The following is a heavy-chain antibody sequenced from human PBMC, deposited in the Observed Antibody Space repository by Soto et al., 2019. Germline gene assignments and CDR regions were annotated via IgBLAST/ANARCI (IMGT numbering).Heavy chain of an antibody. J-gene: IGHJ5*02. Sequence: QVQLQQWGAGLLKPSETLSLTCAVYGGSFSGYYWSWIRQPPGKGLEWIGEINHSGSTNYNPSLKSRVTISVDTSKNQFSLKLSSVTAADTAVYYCARNYYDSSRGSWFDPWGQGTLVTVSS. CDR2: INHSGST. D-gene: IGHD3-22*01. CDR1: GGSFSGYY. V-gene: IGHV4-34*01. CDR3: ARNYYDSSRGSWFDP.